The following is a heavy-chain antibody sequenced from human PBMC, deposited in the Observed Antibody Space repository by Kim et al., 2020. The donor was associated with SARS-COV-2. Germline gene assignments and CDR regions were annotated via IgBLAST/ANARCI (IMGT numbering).Heavy chain of an antibody. CDR2: INQSGST. J-gene: IGHJ4*02. CDR3: ARVALVGYCSSTSCRRGKYYFDY. V-gene: IGHV4-34*01. CDR1: GGSFSGYY. D-gene: IGHD2-2*01. Sequence: SETLSLTCAVYGGSFSGYYWSWVRKPPGKGLEWIGEINQSGSTNYNPSLKSRVTISVDTSKNQFSLKLSSVTAADTAVYYCARVALVGYCSSTSCRRGKYYFDYWGQGTLVTVSS.